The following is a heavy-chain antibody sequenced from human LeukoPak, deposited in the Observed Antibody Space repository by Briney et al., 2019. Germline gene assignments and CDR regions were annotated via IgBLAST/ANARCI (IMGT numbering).Heavy chain of an antibody. Sequence: SEILSLTCTVSGGSISSGSYYWRWLRQPAGRGLEWIGRIYTSGSSNYNPSLKSRVTISIDTSKNQFSLKLSSVTAADTAVYYCAREGYCSGGSCYSTPYWGQGTLVTVSS. J-gene: IGHJ4*02. CDR2: IYTSGSS. D-gene: IGHD2-15*01. CDR1: GGSISSGSYY. V-gene: IGHV4-61*02. CDR3: AREGYCSGGSCYSTPY.